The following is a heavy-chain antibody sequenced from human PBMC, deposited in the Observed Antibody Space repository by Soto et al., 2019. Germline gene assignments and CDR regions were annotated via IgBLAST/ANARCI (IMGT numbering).Heavy chain of an antibody. Sequence: QVHLVESGGGVVQPGRSLRLYCAASAFTLSKFVMHWVRQVPGKGLDWLAVTSNDGINTYYAGSVKGRFTISRDNSKNMVYLQMNSLRDEDTAVYYCARGNMDVWGQGNTVIVSS. CDR2: TSNDGINT. D-gene: IGHD1-1*01. V-gene: IGHV3-30-3*01. CDR1: AFTLSKFV. J-gene: IGHJ6*02. CDR3: ARGNMDV.